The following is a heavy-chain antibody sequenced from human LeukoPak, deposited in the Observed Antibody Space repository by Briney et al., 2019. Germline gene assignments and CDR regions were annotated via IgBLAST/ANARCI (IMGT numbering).Heavy chain of an antibody. V-gene: IGHV4-34*01. CDR2: INHSGST. D-gene: IGHD6-13*01. CDR3: ARAFSSWSNTAIDY. J-gene: IGHJ4*02. CDR1: GGSFSGYY. Sequence: PSETLSLTCAVYGGSFSGYYWSWIRQPPGKGLEWIGEINHSGSTNYNPSLKSRVTISVDTSKNQFSLKLSSVTAADTAVYYCARAFSSWSNTAIDYWGQRTLVTVSS.